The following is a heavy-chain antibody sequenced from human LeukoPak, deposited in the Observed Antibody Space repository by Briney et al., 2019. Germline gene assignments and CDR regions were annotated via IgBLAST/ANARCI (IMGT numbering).Heavy chain of an antibody. CDR2: IVPMFGKS. Sequence: SVKVSCKASGATFSSYGISWIRQSPGQGLEWMGGIVPMFGKSNYAQKFQGRLTITADEPTNTAYMELTSLTFEDTAVYYCAREFEGHHPAFGDWGQGTLVTVSS. J-gene: IGHJ4*02. CDR1: GATFSSYG. V-gene: IGHV1-69*13. D-gene: IGHD3-10*01. CDR3: AREFEGHHPAFGD.